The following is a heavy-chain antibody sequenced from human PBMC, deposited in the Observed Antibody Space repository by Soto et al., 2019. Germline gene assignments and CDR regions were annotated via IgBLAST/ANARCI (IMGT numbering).Heavy chain of an antibody. CDR1: GFTFSSYS. CDR3: ARDLSVFDDYIWGSYRWYDWFDP. Sequence: EVQLVESGGGLVKPGGSLRLSCAASGFTFSSYSMNWVRQAPGKGLEWVSSISSSSSYIYYADSVKGRFTISRDNAKNSLYLQMNSLRAEDTAVYYCARDLSVFDDYIWGSYRWYDWFDPWGQGTLVTVSS. CDR2: ISSSSSYI. V-gene: IGHV3-21*01. D-gene: IGHD3-16*02. J-gene: IGHJ5*02.